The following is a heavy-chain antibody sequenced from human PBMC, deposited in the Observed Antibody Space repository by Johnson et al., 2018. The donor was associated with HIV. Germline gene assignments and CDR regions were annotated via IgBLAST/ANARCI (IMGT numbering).Heavy chain of an antibody. D-gene: IGHD3-16*01. CDR3: AKDGGRGDFDI. CDR1: GFTFSSYG. CDR2: ISYDGSNK. J-gene: IGHJ3*02. Sequence: HVQLVESGGGVVQPGRSLRLSCAASGFTFSSYGMHWVRQAPGKGLEWVAVISYDGSNKYYADSVKGRFTISRDNSKNTLYLQMNSLRAEDTAVYYCAKDGGRGDFDIWGQGTRVSVSS. V-gene: IGHV3-30*18.